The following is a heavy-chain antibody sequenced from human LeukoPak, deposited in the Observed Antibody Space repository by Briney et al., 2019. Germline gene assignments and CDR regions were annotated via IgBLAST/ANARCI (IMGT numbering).Heavy chain of an antibody. V-gene: IGHV3-30-3*01. Sequence: GGSLRLSCAASGFTFSSYAMHWVRQAPGKGLEWVAVISYDGSNKYYAVSVKGRFTISRDNSKNTLYLQMNSLRAEDTAVYYCAREGAAWNYFFGYWGQGTLVTVSS. CDR3: AREGAAWNYFFGY. J-gene: IGHJ4*02. CDR1: GFTFSSYA. D-gene: IGHD1-7*01. CDR2: ISYDGSNK.